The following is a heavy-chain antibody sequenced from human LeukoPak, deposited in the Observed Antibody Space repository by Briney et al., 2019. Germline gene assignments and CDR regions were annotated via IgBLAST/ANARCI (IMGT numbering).Heavy chain of an antibody. V-gene: IGHV3-30*18. J-gene: IGHJ4*02. CDR2: ISYDGSNK. CDR3: AKDLYSSSSYTYWFDY. Sequence: GGSLRLSCAASGFTFSSYGMHWVRQAPGKGLEWVAVISYDGSNKYYADSVKGRFTISRGNSKNTLYLQMNSLRAEDTAVYYCAKDLYSSSSYTYWFDYWGQGTLVTVSS. CDR1: GFTFSSYG. D-gene: IGHD6-13*01.